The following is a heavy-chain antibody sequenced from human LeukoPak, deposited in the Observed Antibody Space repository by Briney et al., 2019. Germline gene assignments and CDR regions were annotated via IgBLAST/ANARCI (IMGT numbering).Heavy chain of an antibody. V-gene: IGHV4-39*01. Sequence: SETLSLTCTVSGGSISSGSYYWGWIRQPPWKGLEWIGSIYYSGSTHYNPSLKSRVTISVDTSKNEFSLKLSSVTAADTAVYYCARNNTLMMYPRGGEDKGFDYWGQGTLVTVSS. D-gene: IGHD2-8*01. J-gene: IGHJ4*02. CDR2: IYYSGST. CDR3: ARNNTLMMYPRGGEDKGFDY. CDR1: GGSISSGSYY.